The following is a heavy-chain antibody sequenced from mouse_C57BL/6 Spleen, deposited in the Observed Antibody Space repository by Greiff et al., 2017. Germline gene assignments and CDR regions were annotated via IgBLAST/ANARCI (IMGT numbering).Heavy chain of an antibody. CDR1: GFTFSDYY. Sequence: DVKLVESGGGLVQPGGSLKLSCAASGFTFSDYYMSWVRQTPEKRLEWVAYISNGGGSTYYPDTVKGRFTIARDNAKNALYLQMSRLKSEDTAMYYCARHGSMDYWGQGPSVTVSS. V-gene: IGHV5-12*01. CDR3: ARHGSMDY. CDR2: ISNGGGST. J-gene: IGHJ4*01.